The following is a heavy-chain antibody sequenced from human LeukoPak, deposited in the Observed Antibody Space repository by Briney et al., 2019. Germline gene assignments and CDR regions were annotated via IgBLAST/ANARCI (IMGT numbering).Heavy chain of an antibody. Sequence: ASVKVSFKASGYTFTSYAMHWVRQAPGQRLEWMGWINTGNGNTKYSQKFQGRVTITRDTSASTAYMELSSLRSEDTAVYYCARDFTTLLWFGELFPDYYYYGMDVGGKGTTVTVSA. CDR1: GYTFTSYA. V-gene: IGHV1-3*04. CDR3: ARDFTTLLWFGELFPDYYYYGMDV. J-gene: IGHJ6*04. CDR2: INTGNGNT. D-gene: IGHD3-10*01.